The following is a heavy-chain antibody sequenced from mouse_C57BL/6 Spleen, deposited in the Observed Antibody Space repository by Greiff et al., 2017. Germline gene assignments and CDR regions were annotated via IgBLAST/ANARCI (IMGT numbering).Heavy chain of an antibody. Sequence: QVQLQQPGAELVKPGASVKLSCKASGYTFTSYWMQWVKQRPGQGLEWIGEIDPSDSYTNSNQKFKGKATLTVDTSSSTAYLQLSSLTSEDSAVYYCARIYYDYDSWFAYWGQGTLVTVSA. CDR2: IDPSDSYT. J-gene: IGHJ3*01. D-gene: IGHD2-4*01. CDR3: ARIYYDYDSWFAY. V-gene: IGHV1-50*01. CDR1: GYTFTSYW.